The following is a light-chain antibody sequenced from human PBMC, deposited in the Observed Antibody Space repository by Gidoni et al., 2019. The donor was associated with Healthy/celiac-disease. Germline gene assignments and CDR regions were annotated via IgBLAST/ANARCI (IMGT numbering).Light chain of an antibody. CDR2: AAS. CDR3: QQRYSTPFT. J-gene: IGKJ3*01. V-gene: IGKV1-39*01. CDR1: QSISSY. Sequence: DIQMTQPPSPLSASVGDRVTIPCRASQSISSYLNWYQQKPGKAPKLLIYAASSLQSGVPSRFSGSGSGTDFTLTISSLQPEDFATYYCQQRYSTPFTFGPGTKVDIK.